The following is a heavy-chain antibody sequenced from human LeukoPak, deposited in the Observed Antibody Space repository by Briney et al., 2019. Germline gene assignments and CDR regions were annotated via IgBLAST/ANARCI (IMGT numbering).Heavy chain of an antibody. V-gene: IGHV5-51*01. J-gene: IGHJ4*02. CDR2: IYPGDSNT. CDR1: GYTFTSYW. CDR3: ATSVAGTPY. D-gene: IGHD6-19*01. Sequence: GESLKISCMGAGYTFTSYWIGWVRQMPGKGLEWMGIIYPGDSNTRYSPSFQGQVTISADKSITTAYLQWSSQKASDTAMYYCATSVAGTPYWGQGTLVTVSS.